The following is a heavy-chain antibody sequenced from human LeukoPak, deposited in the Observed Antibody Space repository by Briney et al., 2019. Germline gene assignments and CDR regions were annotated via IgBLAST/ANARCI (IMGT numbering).Heavy chain of an antibody. CDR1: GFTFSSYS. V-gene: IGHV3-48*01. CDR3: ARTNRLYYYYYSMDV. Sequence: PGGSLRLSCAASGFTFSSYSMNWVRQAPGKGLEWVSYISSSSSTIYYADSVKGRFTISRDNAKNSLYLQMNSLRAEDTAVYYCARTNRLYYYYYSMDVWGKGTTVTVSS. CDR2: ISSSSSTI. J-gene: IGHJ6*03.